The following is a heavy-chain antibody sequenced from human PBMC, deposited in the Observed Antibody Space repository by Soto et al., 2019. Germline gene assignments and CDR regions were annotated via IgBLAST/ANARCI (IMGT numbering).Heavy chain of an antibody. D-gene: IGHD2-2*01. J-gene: IGHJ3*02. CDR3: ARGGYCSSTSCFFSDAFDI. Sequence: GGSLRLSCAASGFTFSSYGMHWVRQAPGKGLEWVAVIWYDGSNKYYADSVKGRFTISRDNSKNTLYLQMNSLRAEDTAVYYCARGGYCSSTSCFFSDAFDIWGQGTMVTVS. V-gene: IGHV3-33*01. CDR2: IWYDGSNK. CDR1: GFTFSSYG.